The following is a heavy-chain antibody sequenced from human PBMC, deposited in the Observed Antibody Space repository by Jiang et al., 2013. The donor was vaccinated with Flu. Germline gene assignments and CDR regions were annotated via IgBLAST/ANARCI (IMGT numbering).Heavy chain of an antibody. CDR1: GFTFSVYW. CDR2: IKQDGSEK. CDR3: ARDTGWVFDY. V-gene: IGHV3-7*01. Sequence: RLSCAASGFTFSVYWMSWVRQAPGKGLEWVANIKQDGSEKYYVDSLKGRFTISRDDAKSSLYLQMNSLRAEDTAVYYCARDTGWVFDYWGQGALVTVSS. D-gene: IGHD6-19*01. J-gene: IGHJ4*02.